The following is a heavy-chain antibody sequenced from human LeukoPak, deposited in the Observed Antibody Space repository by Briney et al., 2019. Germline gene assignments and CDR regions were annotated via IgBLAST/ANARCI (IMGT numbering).Heavy chain of an antibody. CDR3: ARLPAANPYWFDP. CDR2: IYPGDSDT. D-gene: IGHD2-2*01. Sequence: GESLEISCKGSGYSFTSYWIGWVRQMPGKGPGWMGIIYPGDSDTRYSPSFQGQVTILADKSISTAYLQWSSLKASDTAMYYCARLPAANPYWFDPWGQGTLVTVSS. CDR1: GYSFTSYW. J-gene: IGHJ5*02. V-gene: IGHV5-51*01.